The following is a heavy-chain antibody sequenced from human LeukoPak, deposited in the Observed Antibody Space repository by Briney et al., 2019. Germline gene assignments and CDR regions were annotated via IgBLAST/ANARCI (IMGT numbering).Heavy chain of an antibody. V-gene: IGHV3-73*01. Sequence: PGGSLRLSCAVSGFTFTNAWMNWVRQAPGKGLEWVGRIKTKADGYATAYAASVKGRFAISRDDSKNTAYLQMNSLKTEDTAVYYCTRLVSGIYSFDYWGQGTLVTVSS. CDR3: TRLVSGIYSFDY. CDR1: GFTFTNAW. D-gene: IGHD2-15*01. CDR2: IKTKADGYAT. J-gene: IGHJ4*02.